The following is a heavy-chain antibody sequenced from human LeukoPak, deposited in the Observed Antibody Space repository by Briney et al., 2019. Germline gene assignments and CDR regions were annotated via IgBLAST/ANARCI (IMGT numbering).Heavy chain of an antibody. CDR3: ARDDYYDSSAYRENPFDV. J-gene: IGHJ3*01. Sequence: SVKVSCKASGDTFSSYAISWLRQAPGQGLEWMGGIIPILGTTNYAQKFQGRVTITADGSTSTLYMELRSLRSEDTAIYYCARDDYYDSSAYRENPFDVWGQGTMVTVSS. V-gene: IGHV1-69*13. CDR2: IIPILGTT. CDR1: GDTFSSYA. D-gene: IGHD3-22*01.